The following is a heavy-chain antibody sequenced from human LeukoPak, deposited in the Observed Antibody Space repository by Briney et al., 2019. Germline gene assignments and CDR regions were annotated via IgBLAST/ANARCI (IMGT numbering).Heavy chain of an antibody. D-gene: IGHD1-26*01. CDR1: GGSISGSSYY. Sequence: NASETLSLTRTVSGGSISGSSYYWGWIRQPPGKGLEWIGSIYYSGSTYYNPSLKSRVTISVDTSKNQFSLKLNSVTATDTAVYYCARAVGPGAFDIWGQGTMVTVSS. CDR2: IYYSGST. J-gene: IGHJ3*02. CDR3: ARAVGPGAFDI. V-gene: IGHV4-39*02.